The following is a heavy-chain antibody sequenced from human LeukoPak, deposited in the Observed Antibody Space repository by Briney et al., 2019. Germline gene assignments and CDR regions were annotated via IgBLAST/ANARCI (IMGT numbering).Heavy chain of an antibody. CDR1: GGSISSGLYS. J-gene: IGHJ5*02. V-gene: IGHV4-30-2*01. D-gene: IGHD2-2*01. CDR3: ARLQYCSGTSCYWFDP. CDR2: IYHTGST. Sequence: SQTLSLTCDVSGGSISSGLYSWSWIRQPLGKGLEWIEYIYHTGSTYYNPSLKSRVTISVDTSKNQFSLRLSSVTAADTAVYYCARLQYCSGTSCYWFDPWGQGTLVTVSS.